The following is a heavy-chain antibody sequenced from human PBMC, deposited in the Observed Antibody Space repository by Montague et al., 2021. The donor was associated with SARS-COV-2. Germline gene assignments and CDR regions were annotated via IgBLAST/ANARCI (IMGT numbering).Heavy chain of an antibody. CDR2: ISYDGSNK. D-gene: IGHD3-3*01. V-gene: IGHV3-30*18. CDR3: AKDSYYYDFWSGYSSPHTYYDYDGMDV. Sequence: SLRLSCAASGFTFNSYGMHWVRQAPGKGLEWVAVISYDGSNKYYADSVKGRFTISRDNSKNTLYLQMNSLRAEDTAVYYCAKDSYYYDFWSGYSSPHTYYDYDGMDVWGQGTTVTVSS. CDR1: GFTFNSYG. J-gene: IGHJ6*02.